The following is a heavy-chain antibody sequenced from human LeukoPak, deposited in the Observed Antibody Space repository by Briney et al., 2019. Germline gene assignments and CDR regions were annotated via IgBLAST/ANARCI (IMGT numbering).Heavy chain of an antibody. D-gene: IGHD2-21*01. CDR2: IYYSGST. CDR1: GGSISSSSYY. V-gene: IGHV4-39*07. J-gene: IGHJ4*02. CDR3: ARDLVRDTCVFDY. Sequence: PSETLSLTCTVSGGSISSSSYYWGWIRQPPGKGLEWIGSIYYSGSTYYNPSLKSRVTISVDTSKNQFSMKLSSVTAADTAVYYCARDLVRDTCVFDYWGQGTLVTVSS.